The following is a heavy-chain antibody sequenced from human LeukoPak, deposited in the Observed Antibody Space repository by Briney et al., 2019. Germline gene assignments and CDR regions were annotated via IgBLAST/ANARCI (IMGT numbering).Heavy chain of an antibody. CDR1: GFTFSIYA. J-gene: IGHJ6*02. D-gene: IGHD4-23*01. Sequence: PGRSLRLSCAASGFTFSIYAMHWVRQAPGKGLEWVAFTSYDGGNKFYAGSVKGRFTISRDNSKNTLYLQMNSLRAEDTAVYYCARSNGDNSFFYYGMDVWGQGTTVTVSS. CDR3: ARSNGDNSFFYYGMDV. V-gene: IGHV3-30-3*01. CDR2: TSYDGGNK.